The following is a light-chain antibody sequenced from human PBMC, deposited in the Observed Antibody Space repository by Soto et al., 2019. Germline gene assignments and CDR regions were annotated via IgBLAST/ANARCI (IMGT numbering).Light chain of an antibody. J-gene: IGKJ5*01. CDR1: QSVRSSY. Sequence: EIVLTQSPGTLSLSPGERATLSCRAGQSVRSSYLAWYQQKPGQAPRVXIYGASSRATGIPDRFSCSGAGTDFTRTISSLQPEDAEIDYCQQADTFPITFGQGTRLEIK. V-gene: IGKV3-20*01. CDR3: QQADTFPIT. CDR2: GAS.